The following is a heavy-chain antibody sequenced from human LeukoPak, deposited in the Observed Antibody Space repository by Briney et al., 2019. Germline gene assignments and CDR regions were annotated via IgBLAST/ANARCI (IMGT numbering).Heavy chain of an antibody. CDR3: ARVGGYYDGSGYYYYDYYYYYMDV. CDR1: GGSISSYY. Sequence: SETLSLTCTVSGGSISSYYWSWIRQPPGKGLEWIGYIYYSGSTNYNPSLKSRVTISVDTSKNQFSLKLSSVTAADTAVYYCARVGGYYDGSGYYYYDYYYYYMDVWGKGTTVTVSS. J-gene: IGHJ6*03. CDR2: IYYSGST. V-gene: IGHV4-59*01. D-gene: IGHD3-22*01.